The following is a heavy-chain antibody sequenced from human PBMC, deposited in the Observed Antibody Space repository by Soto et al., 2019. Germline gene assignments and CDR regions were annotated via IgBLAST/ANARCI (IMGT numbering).Heavy chain of an antibody. V-gene: IGHV3-23*01. CDR1: GFTFSSYA. Sequence: EVQLLESGGGLVQPGGSLRLSCAASGFTFSSYAMSWVRQAPGKGLEWVSAISGSGGSTYYADSVKGRFTISRDNSKTTLYLQMNSLRAEDTAVYYCATSLSPYYGSGSGAFDYWGQGTLVTVSS. CDR3: ATSLSPYYGSGSGAFDY. D-gene: IGHD3-10*01. J-gene: IGHJ4*02. CDR2: ISGSGGST.